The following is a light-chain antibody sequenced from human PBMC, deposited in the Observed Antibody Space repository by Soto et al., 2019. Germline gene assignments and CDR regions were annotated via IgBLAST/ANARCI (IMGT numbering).Light chain of an antibody. CDR2: QAS. CDR3: QQYSSHST. J-gene: IGKJ1*01. Sequence: DIQMTQSPSTLSASVGDRVTITCRASQSISHWLAWYQQKPGKAPKLLIYQASSLENGVPSRFSGSGSGTEFSLTISSLQPDDFATYYCQQYSSHSTFGQGTKVDIK. V-gene: IGKV1-5*03. CDR1: QSISHW.